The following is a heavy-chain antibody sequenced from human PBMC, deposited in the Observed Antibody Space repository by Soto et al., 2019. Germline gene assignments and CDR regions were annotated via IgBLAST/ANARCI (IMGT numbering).Heavy chain of an antibody. CDR1: GFTFSSYW. V-gene: IGHV3-7*03. J-gene: IGHJ6*02. CDR2: IKQDGSEK. Sequence: GGSLRLSCAASGFTFSSYWMSWVRQAPGKGLEWVANIKQDGSEKYYVDSVKGRFTISRDNAKNSLYLQMNSLRAEDTAVYYCARMTDYDFWSYGLGMDVWGQGTTVTVSS. D-gene: IGHD3-3*01. CDR3: ARMTDYDFWSYGLGMDV.